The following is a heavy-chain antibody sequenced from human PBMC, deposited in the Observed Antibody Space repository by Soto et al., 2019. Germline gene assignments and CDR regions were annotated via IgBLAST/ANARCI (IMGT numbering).Heavy chain of an antibody. CDR3: ARTYSSSSYVDY. V-gene: IGHV3-53*01. Sequence: PGGSLRLSCAASGFNFITYSLDWVRQAPGKGLEWVSVIYSGGSTYYADSVKGRFTISRDNSKNTLYLQMNSLRAEDTAVYYCARTYSSSSYVDYWGQGTLVTVSS. J-gene: IGHJ4*02. CDR1: GFNFITYS. CDR2: IYSGGST. D-gene: IGHD6-6*01.